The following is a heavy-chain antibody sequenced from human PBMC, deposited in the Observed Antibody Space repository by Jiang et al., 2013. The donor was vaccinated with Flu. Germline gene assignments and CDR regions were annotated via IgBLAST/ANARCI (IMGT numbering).Heavy chain of an antibody. CDR2: ISLDGEIQ. Sequence: QIQLVESGGGVVQSGGSLRLSCSTSGIVFRTFGLHWVRQAPGKGLEWVAFISLDGEIQWYADSVRGRFTISRDDSENTLYLQMNGLRPQDTAVYFCALDYPCHGDKCANLFDPRGQGTRVSVSS. CDR3: ALDYPCHGDKCANLFDP. CDR1: GIVFRTFG. V-gene: IGHV3-30*02. D-gene: IGHD2-21*02. J-gene: IGHJ5*02.